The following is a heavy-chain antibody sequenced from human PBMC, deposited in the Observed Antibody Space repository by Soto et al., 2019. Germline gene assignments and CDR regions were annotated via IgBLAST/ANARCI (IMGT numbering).Heavy chain of an antibody. D-gene: IGHD1-1*01. CDR3: GKIRWKIGLQAEDAI. V-gene: IGHV1-69*01. Sequence: QVQLVQSGAEVKKPGSSVKVSCKSSGGTFGSYAISWVRQAPGQGLEWMGGVIPIFGTPHYAKKFHGRVTITAKLPTGTAYRELSSLNSADTAVYYFGKIRWKIGLQAEDAIWGQGTLVTVSS. CDR2: VIPIFGTP. J-gene: IGHJ4*02. CDR1: GGTFGSYA.